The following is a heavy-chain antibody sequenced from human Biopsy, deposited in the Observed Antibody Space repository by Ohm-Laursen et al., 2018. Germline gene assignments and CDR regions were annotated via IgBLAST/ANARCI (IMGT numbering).Heavy chain of an antibody. Sequence: SLRLSCAASGFTFTDYDISWVRHVPGQGLEWLALISPSSTTIYYADSVRGRLFISRDDAKNSVSLEMSSLRADDTALYFCASNVRLEMTDHSGVTTYSRYFAMDAWGRGTTVTVSS. CDR3: ASNVRLEMTDHSGVTTYSRYFAMDA. CDR1: GFTFTDYD. V-gene: IGHV3-11*01. D-gene: IGHD1-1*01. CDR2: ISPSSTTI. J-gene: IGHJ6*02.